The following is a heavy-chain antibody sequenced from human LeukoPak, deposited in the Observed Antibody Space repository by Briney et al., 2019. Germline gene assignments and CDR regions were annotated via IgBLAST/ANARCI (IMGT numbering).Heavy chain of an antibody. CDR2: ISGSGGST. Sequence: QSARPLRLSCAASGFTFSSYAMSWVRQAPGKGLEWVSAISGSGGSTSYADSMKGRFTSSRDNSKNTLYLQMNRLRAEDTAVYYCAKVDETADYYDSSGYYTCDYWGQGTLVTVSS. J-gene: IGHJ4*02. CDR1: GFTFSSYA. V-gene: IGHV3-23*01. D-gene: IGHD3-22*01. CDR3: AKVDETADYYDSSGYYTCDY.